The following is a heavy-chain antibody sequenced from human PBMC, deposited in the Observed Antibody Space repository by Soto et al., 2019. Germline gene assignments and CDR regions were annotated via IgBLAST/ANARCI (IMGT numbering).Heavy chain of an antibody. D-gene: IGHD6-6*01. Sequence: SETLSLTCTVSGGYIVSGGYSWSWIRQPPGKGLEWIATVYPRGSTYYNPSLKSRVTISVDTSKDQFSLRLSSVTAAGTAVYYCARQPAVSETSFYGMDVWGLGTTVTVSS. V-gene: IGHV4-30-2*03. CDR1: GGYIVSGGYS. J-gene: IGHJ6*02. CDR2: VYPRGST. CDR3: ARQPAVSETSFYGMDV.